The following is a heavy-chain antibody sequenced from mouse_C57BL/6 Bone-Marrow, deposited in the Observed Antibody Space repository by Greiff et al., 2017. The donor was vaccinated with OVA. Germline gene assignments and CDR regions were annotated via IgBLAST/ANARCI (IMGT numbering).Heavy chain of an antibody. V-gene: IGHV5-17*01. Sequence: EVKLMESGGGLVKPGGSLKLSCAASGFTFSDYGMHWVRQAPEKGLEWVAYISSGSSAIYYADTVKGRFTISRDNAKNTLFLQMTSLRSEDTAMYYCVLLRTTYFDVWGTGTTVTVSS. D-gene: IGHD1-1*01. J-gene: IGHJ1*03. CDR3: VLLRTTYFDV. CDR2: ISSGSSAI. CDR1: GFTFSDYG.